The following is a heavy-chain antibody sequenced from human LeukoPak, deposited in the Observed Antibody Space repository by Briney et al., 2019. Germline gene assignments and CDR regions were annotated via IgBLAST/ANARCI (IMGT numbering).Heavy chain of an antibody. CDR1: GYTFTDYY. V-gene: IGHV1-69-2*01. D-gene: IGHD2-21*01. CDR3: LTGPRVGVAY. CDR2: LDPEDGEA. Sequence: GASVKVSCKASGYTFTDYYIHWVQQAPGKGLECMGRLDPEDGEAGYAEKFQGRLKLTADASTGTAYMELSTLTSDDTAVYYCLTGPRVGVAYWGQGTLVSVST. J-gene: IGHJ4*02.